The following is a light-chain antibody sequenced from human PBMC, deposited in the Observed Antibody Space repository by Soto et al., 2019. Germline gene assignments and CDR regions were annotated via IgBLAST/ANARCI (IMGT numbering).Light chain of an antibody. V-gene: IGKV1-39*01. CDR2: TAS. CDR3: QQSYSTPPP. J-gene: IGKJ4*01. Sequence: DIQMTQSPSSLSASVGDRVTITCRASQSISSYLNWYQQKPGKAPKLLIYTASSLQSGVPSRCSGSRSGTDFTLTISSLQAEDFATDYCQQSYSTPPPFGGGTKVEI. CDR1: QSISSY.